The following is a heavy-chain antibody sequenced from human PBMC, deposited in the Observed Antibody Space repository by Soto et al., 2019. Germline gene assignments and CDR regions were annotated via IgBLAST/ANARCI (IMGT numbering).Heavy chain of an antibody. Sequence: ASLRVSSRASVYTFTSYDINWVRQPTEQGLEWRGWMNPNRGNKGYAQKFQGGVTMNRNASISTDYMELSSMRAEETAVYYCARGGWFGELFREEYYYYYYMEVWGQGTTVTVSS. V-gene: IGHV1-8*01. D-gene: IGHD3-10*01. CDR1: VYTFTSYD. CDR2: MNPNRGNK. J-gene: IGHJ6*03. CDR3: ARGGWFGELFREEYYYYYYMEV.